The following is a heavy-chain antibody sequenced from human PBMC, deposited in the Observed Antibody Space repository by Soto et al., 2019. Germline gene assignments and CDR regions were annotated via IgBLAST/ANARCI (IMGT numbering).Heavy chain of an antibody. J-gene: IGHJ6*02. CDR3: AREVWGSGSYCYGMDV. V-gene: IGHV4-31*03. CDR1: GGSISSGGYY. CDR2: IYYSGST. D-gene: IGHD3-10*01. Sequence: SETLSLTCTVSGGSISSGGYYWSWIRQHPGKGLEWIGYIYYSGSTYYNPSLKSRVTISVDTSKNQFSLKLSSVTAADTAVYYCAREVWGSGSYCYGMDVWGQGTTVTVYS.